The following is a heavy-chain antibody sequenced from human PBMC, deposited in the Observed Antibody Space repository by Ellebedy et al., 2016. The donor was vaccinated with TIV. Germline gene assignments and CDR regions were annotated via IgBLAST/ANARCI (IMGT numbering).Heavy chain of an antibody. CDR2: IKQDGTEK. V-gene: IGHV3-7*03. CDR3: AKTASKGRGWRTPIDY. Sequence: GESLKISCAASGFTFSSYWMSWVRQAPGKGLEWVANIKQDGTEKYYVDSVKGRFTISRDNSENTLYLQMNSLRAEDTAVYYCAKTASKGRGWRTPIDYWGQGTLVTVSS. J-gene: IGHJ4*02. D-gene: IGHD6-19*01. CDR1: GFTFSSYW.